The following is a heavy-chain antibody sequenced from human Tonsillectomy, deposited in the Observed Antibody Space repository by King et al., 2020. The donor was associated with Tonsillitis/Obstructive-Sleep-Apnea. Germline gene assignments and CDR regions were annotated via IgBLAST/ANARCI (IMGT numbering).Heavy chain of an antibody. CDR2: INSDGSRT. J-gene: IGHJ6*03. CDR1: GFTFSSYW. V-gene: IGHV3-74*01. D-gene: IGHD3-3*01. CDR3: AREYYDFWGGCYYYDMDV. Sequence: VQLVESGGGLVQPGGSLRLSCAASGFTFSSYWMHWVRQAPGKGLGWVSRINSDGSRTSYADSVKGRFTISRDNAKNTLYLQMNSLRAEDTAVYYCAREYYDFWGGCYYYDMDVWGKGTTVTVSS.